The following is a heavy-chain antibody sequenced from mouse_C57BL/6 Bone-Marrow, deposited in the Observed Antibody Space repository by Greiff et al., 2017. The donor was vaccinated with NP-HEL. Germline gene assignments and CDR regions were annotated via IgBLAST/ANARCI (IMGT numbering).Heavy chain of an antibody. J-gene: IGHJ1*03. CDR1: GYTFTSYW. CDR2: IDPSDSYT. D-gene: IGHD2-4*01. Sequence: VQLQQPGAELVKPGASVKLSCKASGYTFTSYWMQWVKQRPGPGLEWIGEIDPSDSYTTYNQKFKGKATLTVDTASITAYMQLSSLTSEDSAVYDCARDDYDCYFDVWGTGTTVTVSS. CDR3: ARDDYDCYFDV. V-gene: IGHV1-50*01.